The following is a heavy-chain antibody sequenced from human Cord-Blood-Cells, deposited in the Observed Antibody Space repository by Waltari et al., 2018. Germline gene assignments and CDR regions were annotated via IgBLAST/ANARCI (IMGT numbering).Heavy chain of an antibody. CDR1: GGTFSSYA. V-gene: IGHV1-69*09. D-gene: IGHD2-2*01. Sequence: QVQLVQSGAEVKKPGSSVKVSCKASGGTFSSYAISWVRQAPGQGLEWMGRIIPSLGIANYAQKFQGRVTITADKSTSTAYMELSSLRSEDTAVYYCARAHCSSTSCYNWFDPWGQGTLVTVSS. CDR2: IIPSLGIA. CDR3: ARAHCSSTSCYNWFDP. J-gene: IGHJ5*02.